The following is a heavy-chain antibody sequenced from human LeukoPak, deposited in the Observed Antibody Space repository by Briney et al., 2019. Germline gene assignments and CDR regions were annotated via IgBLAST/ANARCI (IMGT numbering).Heavy chain of an antibody. CDR3: IRQNCSGGSCSYVDY. Sequence: GGSLKLSCAASGFTFSGFYMHWVRQASGKGLGWVGLIRTKPHTYTTVYAASVQGRFTISRDDSKNTAYLQMNSLKAEDTAVYYCIRQNCSGGSCSYVDYLGQGTLVTVSS. D-gene: IGHD2-15*01. CDR1: GFTFSGFY. J-gene: IGHJ4*02. CDR2: IRTKPHTYTT. V-gene: IGHV3-73*01.